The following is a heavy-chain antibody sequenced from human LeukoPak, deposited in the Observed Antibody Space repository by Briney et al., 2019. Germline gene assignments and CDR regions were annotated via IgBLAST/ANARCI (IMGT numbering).Heavy chain of an antibody. CDR3: AKGGSGLYRTYNWFDP. V-gene: IGHV3-33*06. CDR1: GFTVRSNY. D-gene: IGHD6-19*01. J-gene: IGHJ5*02. Sequence: GGSLRLSCAASGFTVRSNYMTWVRQAPGKGLEWVAVIWYDGSNKFYTDSVKGRFTISRDNSKNTLYLQMDSLRAEDTAVYYCAKGGSGLYRTYNWFDPWGQGTLVTVSS. CDR2: IWYDGSNK.